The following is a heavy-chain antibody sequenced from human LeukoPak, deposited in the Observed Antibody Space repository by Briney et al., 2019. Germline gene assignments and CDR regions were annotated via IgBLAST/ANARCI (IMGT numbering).Heavy chain of an antibody. J-gene: IGHJ6*02. Sequence: GGSLRLSCAASGFTFSIFAMSWVRQAPGKGLEWVSAISGSGDSTYYADSVKGRFTISRDNSRNTLYVQMNSLRPEDTAVYSCAKGRVIDTASSGMDVWGQGTTVIVSS. D-gene: IGHD2-21*01. CDR3: AKGRVIDTASSGMDV. V-gene: IGHV3-23*01. CDR1: GFTFSIFA. CDR2: ISGSGDST.